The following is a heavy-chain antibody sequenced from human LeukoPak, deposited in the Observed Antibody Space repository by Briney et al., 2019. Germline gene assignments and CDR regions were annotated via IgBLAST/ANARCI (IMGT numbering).Heavy chain of an antibody. CDR3: VRGGTYCDSTCKGADY. D-gene: IGHD2/OR15-2a*01. V-gene: IGHV3-53*01. Sequence: QSGGSLRLSCATSGFTVSSNYMSWVRQAPGKGLEWVSVIYDSGTTYYADSVKGRFLIFRDTSKNTVDLQMNSLRAEDTAVYYCVRGGTYCDSTCKGADYWGQGTLVAVSS. CDR1: GFTVSSNY. J-gene: IGHJ4*02. CDR2: IYDSGTT.